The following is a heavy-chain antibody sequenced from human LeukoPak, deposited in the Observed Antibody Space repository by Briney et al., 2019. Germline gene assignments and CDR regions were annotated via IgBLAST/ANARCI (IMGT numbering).Heavy chain of an antibody. Sequence: AASVKVSCKASGYTFTSYYMHWVRQAPGQGLEWMGIINPSGGSTSYAQKFQGRVTMTRDMSTSTVYMELSSLRSEDMAVYYCARAEVSGSYLFAPVDYWGQGTLVTVSS. D-gene: IGHD1-26*01. CDR3: ARAEVSGSYLFAPVDY. J-gene: IGHJ4*02. V-gene: IGHV1-46*01. CDR1: GYTFTSYY. CDR2: INPSGGST.